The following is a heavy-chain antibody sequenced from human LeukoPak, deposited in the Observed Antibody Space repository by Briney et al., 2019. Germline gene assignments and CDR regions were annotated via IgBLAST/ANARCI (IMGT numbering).Heavy chain of an antibody. J-gene: IGHJ3*02. Sequence: SETLSLTCAVYGGSFSGYYWSWIRQPPGKGLEWIGEINHSGSTNYNPSLKSRVTISVDTSKNQFSLKLSSVTAADTAVYYCAIKGLPPPSDAFDIWGKGKMVTVFS. CDR1: GGSFSGYY. CDR3: AIKGLPPPSDAFDI. D-gene: IGHD2-21*02. V-gene: IGHV4-34*01. CDR2: INHSGST.